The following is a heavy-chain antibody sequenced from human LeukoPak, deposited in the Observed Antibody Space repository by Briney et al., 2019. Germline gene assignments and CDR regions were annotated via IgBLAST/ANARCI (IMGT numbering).Heavy chain of an antibody. V-gene: IGHV3-48*01. D-gene: IGHD2-2*01. Sequence: PGGSLRLSCAASGFTFSSYSMNWVRQAPGKGLEWVSCISSSSSTIYYADSVKGRFTISRDNAKNSLYLQMNSLRAEDTAVYYCARDSPWVVVVPAASPDMDVWGKGTTVTVSS. CDR2: ISSSSSTI. CDR3: ARDSPWVVVVPAASPDMDV. J-gene: IGHJ6*03. CDR1: GFTFSSYS.